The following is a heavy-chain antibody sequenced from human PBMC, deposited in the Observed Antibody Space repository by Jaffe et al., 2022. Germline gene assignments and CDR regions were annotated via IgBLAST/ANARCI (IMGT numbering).Heavy chain of an antibody. D-gene: IGHD6-13*01. Sequence: EVQLVESGGGLVQPGGSLRLSCAASGFTVSSNYMSWVRQAPGKGLEWVSVIYSGGSTYYADSVKGRFTISRDNSKNTLYLQMNSLRAEDTAVYYCALTPGIAAAGTLNYFDYWGQGTLVTVSS. CDR3: ALTPGIAAAGTLNYFDY. CDR2: IYSGGST. CDR1: GFTVSSNY. J-gene: IGHJ4*02. V-gene: IGHV3-66*02.